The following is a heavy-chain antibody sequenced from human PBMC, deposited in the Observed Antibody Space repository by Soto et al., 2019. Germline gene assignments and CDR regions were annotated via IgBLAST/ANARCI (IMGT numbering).Heavy chain of an antibody. CDR2: ISAYNGNT. D-gene: IGHD3-10*01. Sequence: ASVKVSCKASGYTFTSYGISWVRQAPGQGLEWMGWISAYNGNTNYAQKLQGRVTMTRDTSISTAYMELSRLRSDDTAVYYCARAGGYYYYYMDVWGKGTTVTVSS. J-gene: IGHJ6*03. CDR1: GYTFTSYG. CDR3: ARAGGYYYYYMDV. V-gene: IGHV1-18*01.